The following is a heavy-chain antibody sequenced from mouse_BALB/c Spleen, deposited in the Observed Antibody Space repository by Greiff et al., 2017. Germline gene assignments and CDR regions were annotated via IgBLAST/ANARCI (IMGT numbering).Heavy chain of an antibody. Sequence: VQLQQSGAELVRPGALVKLSCKASGFNIKDYYMHWVKQRPEQGLEWIGWIDPENGNTIYDPKFQGKASITADTSSNTAYLQLSSLTSEDTAVYYCSSTMITTFAYWGQGTLVTVSA. CDR1: GFNIKDYY. D-gene: IGHD2-4*01. V-gene: IGHV14-1*02. CDR2: IDPENGNT. J-gene: IGHJ3*01. CDR3: SSTMITTFAY.